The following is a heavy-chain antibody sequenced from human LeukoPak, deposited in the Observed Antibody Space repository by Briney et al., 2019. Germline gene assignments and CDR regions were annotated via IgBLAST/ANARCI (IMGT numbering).Heavy chain of an antibody. CDR1: GGSISSSSYY. Sequence: PSETLSLTCSVSGGSISSSSYYWGWIRQPPGKGLEWIGSIYYSGSTYYNPSLKSRVTISVDTSKNQFSLKLSSVTAADTAVYYCARWNSADAFDTWGQETMVTVSS. CDR3: ARWNSADAFDT. D-gene: IGHD1-7*01. V-gene: IGHV4-39*01. J-gene: IGHJ3*02. CDR2: IYYSGST.